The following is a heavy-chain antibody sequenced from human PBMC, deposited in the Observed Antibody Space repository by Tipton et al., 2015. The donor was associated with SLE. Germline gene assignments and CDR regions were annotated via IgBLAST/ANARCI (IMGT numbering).Heavy chain of an antibody. CDR3: ARVGSSQPDY. J-gene: IGHJ4*02. CDR1: GFTFSSYG. D-gene: IGHD6-13*01. Sequence: LRLSCAASGFTFSSYGMHWARQAPGKGLEWIGEINHSGSTNYNPSLKSRVTISVDTSKNQFSLKLSSVTAADTAVYYCARVGSSQPDYWGQGTLVTVSS. V-gene: IGHV4-34*01. CDR2: INHSGST.